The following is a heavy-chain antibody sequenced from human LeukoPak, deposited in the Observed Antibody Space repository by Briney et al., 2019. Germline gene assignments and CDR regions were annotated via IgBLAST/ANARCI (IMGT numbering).Heavy chain of an antibody. CDR3: ARGAGFDP. CDR1: GGSISSYY. J-gene: IGHJ5*02. CDR2: IYYSGST. V-gene: IGHV4-59*01. Sequence: SETLSLTCTVSGGSISSYYWSWIRQPPGKGLEWIGYIYYSGSTNYNPSLKSRVTISVDTSKNQFSLKLSSVTAADTAVYYYARGAGFDPWGQGTLVTVSS.